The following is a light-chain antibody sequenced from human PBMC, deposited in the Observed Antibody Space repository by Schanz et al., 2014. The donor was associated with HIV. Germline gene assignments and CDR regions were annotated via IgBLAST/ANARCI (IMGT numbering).Light chain of an antibody. CDR1: SSDVGGYNY. CDR3: SSYTSSSTLV. Sequence: QSALTQPRSVSGSPGQSVTVSCTGTSSDVGGYNYVSWYQQHPDKAPQLLIYEVNMRPSGVPDRFSGSKSGNTASLTISGLQAEDEADYYCSSYTSSSTLVFGGGTKLTVL. CDR2: EVN. V-gene: IGLV2-11*01. J-gene: IGLJ3*02.